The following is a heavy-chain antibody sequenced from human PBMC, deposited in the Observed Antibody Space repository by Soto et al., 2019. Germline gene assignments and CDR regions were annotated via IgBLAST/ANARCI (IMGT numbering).Heavy chain of an antibody. CDR2: IIPIFGTA. D-gene: IGHD6-13*01. CDR1: GGTFSSYA. J-gene: IGHJ6*02. V-gene: IGHV1-69*01. Sequence: QVQLVQSGAEVKKPGSSVKVSCKASGGTFSSYAISWVRQAPGQGLXXMGGIIPIFGTANYAQKFQGRVTITADESTSTAYMELSSLRSEDTAVYYCARVAVAYTKYYYGMDVWGQGTTVTVSS. CDR3: ARVAVAYTKYYYGMDV.